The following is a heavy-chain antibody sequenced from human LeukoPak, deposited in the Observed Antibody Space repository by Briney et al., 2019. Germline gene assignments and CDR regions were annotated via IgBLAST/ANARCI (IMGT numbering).Heavy chain of an antibody. V-gene: IGHV3-11*01. J-gene: IGHJ4*02. D-gene: IGHD5-12*01. Sequence: GGSLRLSCAASGFTFSYYAMSWVRQAPGKGLEWVSYISSSGGTIHYADSVKGRFTIPRDNAKNSLYLQMNSLRAEDTAVYYCARGHGNRGYEPRRFDYWGRGTLVTVSS. CDR2: ISSSGGTI. CDR1: GFTFSYYA. CDR3: ARGHGNRGYEPRRFDY.